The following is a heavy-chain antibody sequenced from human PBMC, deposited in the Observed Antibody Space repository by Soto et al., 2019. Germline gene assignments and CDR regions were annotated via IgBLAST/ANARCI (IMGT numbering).Heavy chain of an antibody. D-gene: IGHD4-17*01. CDR1: GFTFSSYG. J-gene: IGHJ4*02. V-gene: IGHV3-30*18. CDR2: ISYDGSNK. Sequence: GGSLRLSCAASGFTFSSYGVHWVRQAPGKGLEWVAVISYDGSNKYYADSVKGRFTISRDNSKNTLYLQMNSLRAEDTAVYYCAKDDYGDYDYWGQGTLVTVSS. CDR3: AKDDYGDYDY.